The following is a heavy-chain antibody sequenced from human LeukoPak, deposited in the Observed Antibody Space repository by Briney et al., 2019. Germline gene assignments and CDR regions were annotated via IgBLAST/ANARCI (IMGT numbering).Heavy chain of an antibody. CDR1: GFTFSTYL. D-gene: IGHD4-23*01. J-gene: IGHJ4*02. CDR2: IKEDGGGE. V-gene: IGHV3-7*01. Sequence: GGSLRLSCAASGFTFSTYLMSWLRQAPGKGLEWVANIKEDGGGEYYVDSVKGRFSISRDNAKNSVFLQMNSLRAEDTAVYYCARDRWTDYWGQGTLVTVSS. CDR3: ARDRWTDY.